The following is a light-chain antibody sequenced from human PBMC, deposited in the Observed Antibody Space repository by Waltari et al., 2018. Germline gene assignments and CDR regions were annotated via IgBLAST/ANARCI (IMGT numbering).Light chain of an antibody. CDR2: DAS. J-gene: IGKJ1*01. V-gene: IGKV3-15*01. CDR3: HQYNNWRPWT. CDR1: QSVSRN. Sequence: ETVMTQSPATLFVSPGERATLSCRASQSVSRNLAWYQQKPGHAPRLLIYDASTRATGIPARFSGSGSDIEFTLTISSLQSEDSAVYYCHQYNNWRPWTFGQGTKVEIK.